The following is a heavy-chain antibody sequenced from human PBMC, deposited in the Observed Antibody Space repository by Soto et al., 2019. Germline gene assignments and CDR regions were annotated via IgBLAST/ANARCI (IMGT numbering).Heavy chain of an antibody. CDR1: EGTFSSYG. J-gene: IGHJ5*02. CDR2: IIPMFDTP. CDR3: AREPPRTGDYNGFDP. Sequence: QVHLVQSGAEVRKPGSSVKVSCESSEGTFSSYGISWVRQAPGQGLEWMGGIIPMFDTPNYAQKFQGRVTITADESTSTAYMELSSLRLEDTAVYYCAREPPRTGDYNGFDPWGQGTLVTVSS. D-gene: IGHD7-27*01. V-gene: IGHV1-69*12.